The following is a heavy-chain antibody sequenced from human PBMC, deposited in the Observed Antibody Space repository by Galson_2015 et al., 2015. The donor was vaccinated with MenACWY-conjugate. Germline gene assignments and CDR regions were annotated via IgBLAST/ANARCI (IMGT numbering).Heavy chain of an antibody. D-gene: IGHD3-9*01. V-gene: IGHV3-66*01. CDR1: GFTVSSNY. Sequence: SLRLSCAASGFTVSSNYMSWVRQAPGKGLEWVSVIYSGGSTYYADSAKGRFTISRDNSKNTLYLQMNSLRAEDTAVYYCARVEPIRYFDWLDPNWFDPWGQGTLVTVSS. J-gene: IGHJ5*02. CDR2: IYSGGST. CDR3: ARVEPIRYFDWLDPNWFDP.